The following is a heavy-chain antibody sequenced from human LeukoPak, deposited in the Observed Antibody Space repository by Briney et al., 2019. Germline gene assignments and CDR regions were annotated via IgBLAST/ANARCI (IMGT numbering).Heavy chain of an antibody. CDR1: GGSISSGSYY. Sequence: SETLSLTCTVSGGSISSGSYYWSWIRQPAGTGLEWMGNIYKSGSTNYNPSLKSRLTISADTPKNQFSLKLNFVTAADTALYYCVTAPNQDFFDYWGRGTLVTVSS. D-gene: IGHD1-14*01. CDR2: IYKSGST. J-gene: IGHJ4*01. V-gene: IGHV4-61*09. CDR3: VTAPNQDFFDY.